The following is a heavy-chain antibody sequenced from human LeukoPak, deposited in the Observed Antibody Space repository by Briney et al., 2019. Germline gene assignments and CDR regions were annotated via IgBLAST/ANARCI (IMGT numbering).Heavy chain of an antibody. J-gene: IGHJ4*02. CDR3: ARLYGDYALDY. D-gene: IGHD4-17*01. CDR2: IYPGESET. V-gene: IGHV5-51*01. Sequence: GESPQISCKGSGYTFTSYWINWVRQMPGKGLEWMGIIYPGESETRYSPSFQGEVTISADKSITTVYLQWSSLKASDTAMYYCARLYGDYALDYWGQGHVVSVSS. CDR1: GYTFTSYW.